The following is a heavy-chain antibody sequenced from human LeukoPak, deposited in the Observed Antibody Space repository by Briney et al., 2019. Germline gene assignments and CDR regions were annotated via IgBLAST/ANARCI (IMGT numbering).Heavy chain of an antibody. J-gene: IGHJ4*02. V-gene: IGHV3-53*01. D-gene: IGHD3-3*01. Sequence: GGSLRLSCAASGFTVSSNYMSWVRQAPGKGLEWVSVIYSGGSTYYADSVKGRFTISRDNSKNTLYLQMNSLRAEDTAVYYCARSYYDFWSGYLAFDYWGQGTLVTVSS. CDR2: IYSGGST. CDR1: GFTVSSNY. CDR3: ARSYYDFWSGYLAFDY.